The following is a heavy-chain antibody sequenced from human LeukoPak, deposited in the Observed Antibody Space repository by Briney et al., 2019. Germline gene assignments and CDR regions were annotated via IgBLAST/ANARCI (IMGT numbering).Heavy chain of an antibody. CDR2: ISAYNGNT. CDR1: GYTFTSYG. CDR3: ARDGLILRFLEWLLPLDY. V-gene: IGHV1-18*01. D-gene: IGHD3-3*01. J-gene: IGHJ4*02. Sequence: GASVKVSCKASGYTFTSYGISWVRQAPGQGLEWMGWISAYNGNTNYAHKLQGRVTMTTDTSTSTAYMELRSLRSDDTAVYYCARDGLILRFLEWLLPLDYWGQGTLVTVSS.